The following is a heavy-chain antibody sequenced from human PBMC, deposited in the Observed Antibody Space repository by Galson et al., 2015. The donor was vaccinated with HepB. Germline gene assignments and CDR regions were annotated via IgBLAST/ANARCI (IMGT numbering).Heavy chain of an antibody. CDR1: GFTFSEHS. Sequence: SLRLSCAASGFTFSEHSMSWIRQVPGKGLEWVAYIRGDTGVTHYADSVKGRFTISRDNAKNSLYLQMNSLRAEGTAVYYCARDSMSSSFGSWGQGSLVTVSS. V-gene: IGHV3-11*05. CDR2: IRGDTGVT. D-gene: IGHD6-19*01. CDR3: ARDSMSSSFGS. J-gene: IGHJ5*02.